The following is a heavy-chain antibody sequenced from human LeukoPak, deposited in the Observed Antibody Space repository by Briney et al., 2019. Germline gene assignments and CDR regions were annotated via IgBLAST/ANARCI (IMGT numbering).Heavy chain of an antibody. CDR3: ARHMREFWSRRQPGDAFDI. CDR1: GYAFTSYG. Sequence: GASVKVSCKASGYAFTSYGISWVRQAPGQGLEWMGWISAYNGNTNYAQKLQGRVTMTTDTSTSTAYMELRSLRSDDTAVYYCARHMREFWSRRQPGDAFDIWGQGTMVTVAS. V-gene: IGHV1-18*01. CDR2: ISAYNGNT. J-gene: IGHJ3*02. D-gene: IGHD3-3*01.